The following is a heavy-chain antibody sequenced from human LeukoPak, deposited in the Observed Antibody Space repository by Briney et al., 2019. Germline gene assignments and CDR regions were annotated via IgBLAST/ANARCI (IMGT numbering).Heavy chain of an antibody. D-gene: IGHD5-18*01. CDR1: GGTFSSYA. CDR3: ARDKRPRRGYQGSLGY. CDR2: MNPNSGNT. J-gene: IGHJ4*02. Sequence: GSSVKVSCKASGGTFSSYAISWVRQAPGQGLEWMGWMNPNSGNTGYAQKFQGRVTITRNTSISTAYMELSSLRSEDTAVYYCARDKRPRRGYQGSLGYWGQGTLVTVSS. V-gene: IGHV1-8*03.